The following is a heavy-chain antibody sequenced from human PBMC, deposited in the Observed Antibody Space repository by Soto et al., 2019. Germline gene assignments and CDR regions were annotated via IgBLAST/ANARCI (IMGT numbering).Heavy chain of an antibody. J-gene: IGHJ6*02. CDR3: ARAPDSYSSSSIHYYYGMDV. CDR2: IYYSGST. V-gene: IGHV4-31*03. Sequence: QVQLQESGPGLVKPSQTLSLTCTVSGGSISSGGYYWSWIRQHPGKGLEWIGYIYYSGSTYYNPSXXXRVTISVDTSXXQXSXXLSSVTAADTAVYYCARAPDSYSSSSIHYYYGMDVWGQGTTVTVSS. CDR1: GGSISSGGYY. D-gene: IGHD6-6*01.